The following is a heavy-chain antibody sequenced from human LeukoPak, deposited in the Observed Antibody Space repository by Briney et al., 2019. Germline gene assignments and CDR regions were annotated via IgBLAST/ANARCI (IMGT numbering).Heavy chain of an antibody. CDR2: IYYSGST. Sequence: PSETLSLTCTVSGGSISSGGYYWSWIRQHPGKGLEWIGYIYYSGSTYYNPSLKSRVTISVDTSKNQFSLKLSSVTAADTAVYYCARDKGSSGWYGIDYWSQGTLVTVSS. CDR3: ARDKGSSGWYGIDY. V-gene: IGHV4-31*03. J-gene: IGHJ4*02. D-gene: IGHD6-19*01. CDR1: GGSISSGGYY.